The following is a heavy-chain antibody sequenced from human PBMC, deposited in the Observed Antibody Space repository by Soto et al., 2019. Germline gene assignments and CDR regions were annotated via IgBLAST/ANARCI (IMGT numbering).Heavy chain of an antibody. D-gene: IGHD6-19*01. J-gene: IGHJ3*02. CDR1: GFTFSSYD. CDR2: IGTAGDT. V-gene: IGHV3-13*04. CDR3: ARGLRATGAFDM. Sequence: EVQLVESGGGLVQPGGSLRLSCAASGFTFSSYDMRWVRQATGKGLEWVSAIGTAGDTYYPGSVKGRFTISRENAKNSLYLQMNSLRAGDTAVYYCARGLRATGAFDMWGQGTMVTVSS.